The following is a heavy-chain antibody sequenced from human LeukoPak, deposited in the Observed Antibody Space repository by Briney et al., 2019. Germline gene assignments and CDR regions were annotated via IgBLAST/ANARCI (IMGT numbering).Heavy chain of an antibody. D-gene: IGHD1-26*01. CDR3: ARATGGSYYDADYYYGLDV. V-gene: IGHV3-30*04. CDR2: IAFDGINN. CDR1: GFTFNNYA. Sequence: PGRSLRLSCAASGFTFNNYAMHWVRQAPGKGLEWVAIIAFDGINNYYTGSVKGRFTISRDNSKSILYLQMNSLRPEDSAVYYCARATGGSYYDADYYYGLDVWGQGTTVTVS. J-gene: IGHJ6*02.